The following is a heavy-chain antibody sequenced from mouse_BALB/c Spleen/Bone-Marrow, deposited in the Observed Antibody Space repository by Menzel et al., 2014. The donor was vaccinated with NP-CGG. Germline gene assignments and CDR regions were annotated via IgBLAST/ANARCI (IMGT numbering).Heavy chain of an antibody. D-gene: IGHD2-2*01. CDR1: GYTFTDYW. J-gene: IGHJ4*01. Sequence: QVQLKESGAELVMPGASVKMSRKASGYTFTDYWMHWVKQRPGQGLEWIGAIDTSDSYTSYNQKFKGKATLTVDESSSTAYMQLSSLTSEDSAVYYCAREDYGYGAMDYWGQGTSVTVSS. CDR3: AREDYGYGAMDY. CDR2: IDTSDSYT. V-gene: IGHV1-69*01.